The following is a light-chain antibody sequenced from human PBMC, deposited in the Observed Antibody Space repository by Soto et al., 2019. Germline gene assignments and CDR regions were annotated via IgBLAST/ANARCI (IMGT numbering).Light chain of an antibody. CDR3: QQFDIWPYS. Sequence: EIVMTQSPATLSVSPGERATLSCRASQSVSSNLAWYQQKPGQAPRLLIYGGFTRATGVPVTFSGSGSGTEFTLTISSLQSEDFAVYYCQQFDIWPYSFGPGTKLDIK. J-gene: IGKJ3*01. CDR2: GGF. V-gene: IGKV3-15*01. CDR1: QSVSSN.